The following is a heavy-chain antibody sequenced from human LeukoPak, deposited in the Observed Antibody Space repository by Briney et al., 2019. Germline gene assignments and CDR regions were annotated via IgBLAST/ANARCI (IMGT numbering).Heavy chain of an antibody. Sequence: GGSLRLSCTASGFTFGDYAMSWVRQAPGKGLEWVGFIRSKTYDGTTEYAASVKGRFTISRDDSKRIAYLQMNSLKTEDTAVYYCTTYYYDSSGYYYDLNFDYWGQGTLVTVSS. V-gene: IGHV3-49*04. CDR1: GFTFGDYA. D-gene: IGHD3-22*01. J-gene: IGHJ4*02. CDR2: IRSKTYDGTT. CDR3: TTYYYDSSGYYYDLNFDY.